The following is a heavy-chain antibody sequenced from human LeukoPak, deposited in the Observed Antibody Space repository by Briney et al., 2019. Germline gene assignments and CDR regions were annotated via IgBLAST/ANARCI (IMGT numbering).Heavy chain of an antibody. CDR3: AKVDGSGSYYFDY. Sequence: GGSLRLSCAASGFTFSDHYMDWVRQAPGKGLEWVGRTRNKANSYSTEYAASVKGRFTISRDDSKNSLYLQMNNLKTEDTAVYYCAKVDGSGSYYFDYWGQGTLVTVSS. D-gene: IGHD3-10*01. J-gene: IGHJ4*02. V-gene: IGHV3-72*01. CDR1: GFTFSDHY. CDR2: TRNKANSYST.